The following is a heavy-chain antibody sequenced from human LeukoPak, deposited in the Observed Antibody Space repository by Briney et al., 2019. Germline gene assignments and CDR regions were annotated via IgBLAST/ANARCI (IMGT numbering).Heavy chain of an antibody. CDR1: GYTFTGYY. D-gene: IGHD6-13*01. V-gene: IGHV1-2*02. J-gene: IGHJ6*03. CDR3: ASSSWYYYYYYMDV. Sequence: ASVKVSCKASGYTFTGYYMHWVRQAPGQGLEWMGWINPNSGGTNYAQKFQGRVTMTRDTSISTAYMELSRLRSDDTAVYYCASSSWYYYYYYMDVWGKGTTVTVSS. CDR2: INPNSGGT.